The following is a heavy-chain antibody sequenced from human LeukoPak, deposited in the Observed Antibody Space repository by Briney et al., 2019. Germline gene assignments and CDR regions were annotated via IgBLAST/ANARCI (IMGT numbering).Heavy chain of an antibody. Sequence: GGSLRLSRAASGFTFSYYAMTWVRQAPGKGLEWVSAIRGSGTSTYYADSVQGRFTISRDNSKNTLYLQMNSLRAEDTAVYYCAKTNTGSSSQSDSFGIWGQGTMVTVSS. CDR1: GFTFSYYA. CDR3: AKTNTGSSSQSDSFGI. J-gene: IGHJ3*02. CDR2: IRGSGTST. D-gene: IGHD6-6*01. V-gene: IGHV3-23*01.